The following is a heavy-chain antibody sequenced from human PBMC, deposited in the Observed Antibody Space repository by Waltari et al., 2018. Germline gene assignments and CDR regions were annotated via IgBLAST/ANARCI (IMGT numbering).Heavy chain of an antibody. J-gene: IGHJ4*02. CDR3: ARDGITYYDFCSGYYLDY. V-gene: IGHV1-18*01. CDR2: ISAYNGNT. D-gene: IGHD3-3*01. Sequence: QVQLVQSGAEVKKPGASVKVSCKASGYTFTSYGISWVRQAPGQGLEWMGWISAYNGNTNYAQKLQGRVTMTTDTSTSTAYMELRSLRSDDTAVYYCARDGITYYDFCSGYYLDYWGQGTLVTVSS. CDR1: GYTFTSYG.